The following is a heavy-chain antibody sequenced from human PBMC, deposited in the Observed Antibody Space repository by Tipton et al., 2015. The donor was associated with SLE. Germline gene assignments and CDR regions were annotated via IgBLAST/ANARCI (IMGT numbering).Heavy chain of an antibody. D-gene: IGHD3-16*02. Sequence: TLSLTCTVSGGSISSYYWSWIRQPPGKGLEWIGYMYYSGSTNYSPSLKSRVTISVDTSKNQFSLKLSSVTAADTAVYYCARGGNVWGSYRPFDYWGQGTLVTVSS. J-gene: IGHJ4*02. CDR3: ARGGNVWGSYRPFDY. CDR1: GGSISSYY. CDR2: MYYSGST. V-gene: IGHV4-59*01.